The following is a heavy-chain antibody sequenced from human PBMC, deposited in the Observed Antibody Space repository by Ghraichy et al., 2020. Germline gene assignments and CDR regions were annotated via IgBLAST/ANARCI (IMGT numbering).Heavy chain of an antibody. J-gene: IGHJ4*02. CDR2: ISSSSSTI. CDR1: GFTFSSYS. V-gene: IGHV3-48*01. CDR3: ARGRADYDFWSGYGTLDY. Sequence: LSLTCAASGFTFSSYSMNWVRQAPGKGLEWVSYISSSSSTIYYADSVKGRFTISRDNAKNSLYLQMNSLRAEDTAVYYCARGRADYDFWSGYGTLDYWGQGTLVTVSS. D-gene: IGHD3-3*01.